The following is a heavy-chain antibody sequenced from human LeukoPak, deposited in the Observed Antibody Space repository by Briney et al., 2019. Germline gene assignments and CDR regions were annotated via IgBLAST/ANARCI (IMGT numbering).Heavy chain of an antibody. J-gene: IGHJ5*02. Sequence: GWSLRLSCAASGFTFSSYAMSWVRQAPGKGLEWVSGISWNSGSIGYADSVKGRFTISRDNAKNSLYLQMNSLRAEDTALYYCAKAPRTWGAAAGTGWFDPWGQGTLVTVSS. CDR1: GFTFSSYA. CDR3: AKAPRTWGAAAGTGWFDP. V-gene: IGHV3-9*01. CDR2: ISWNSGSI. D-gene: IGHD6-13*01.